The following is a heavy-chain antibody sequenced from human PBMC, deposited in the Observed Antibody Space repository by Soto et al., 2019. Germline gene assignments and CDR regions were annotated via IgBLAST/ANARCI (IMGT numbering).Heavy chain of an antibody. D-gene: IGHD6-19*01. V-gene: IGHV1-69*13. Sequence: SVKVSCKASGGTFSSYAISWVRQAPGQGLEWMGGIIPIFGTANYAQKFQGRVTITADESTSTAYMELSSLRSEDTAVYYCAREGKGSGWYAQNTFFDYWGQGTLVTVSS. J-gene: IGHJ4*02. CDR3: AREGKGSGWYAQNTFFDY. CDR2: IIPIFGTA. CDR1: GGTFSSYA.